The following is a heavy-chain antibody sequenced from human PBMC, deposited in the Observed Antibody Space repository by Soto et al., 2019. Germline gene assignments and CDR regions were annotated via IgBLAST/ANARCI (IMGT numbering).Heavy chain of an antibody. Sequence: GGSLRLSCAASGFTFSSYWMHWVRQAPGKGLVWVSRINSDGSSTSYVDSVKGRFTISRDNAKNTLYLQMNSLRAEDTAVYYCARVYCSGGSCYSGRDYWGQGTLVTVSS. CDR3: ARVYCSGGSCYSGRDY. D-gene: IGHD2-15*01. CDR1: GFTFSSYW. V-gene: IGHV3-74*01. CDR2: INSDGSST. J-gene: IGHJ4*02.